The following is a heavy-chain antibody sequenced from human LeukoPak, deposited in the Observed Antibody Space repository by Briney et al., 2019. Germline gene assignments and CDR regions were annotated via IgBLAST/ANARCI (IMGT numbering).Heavy chain of an antibody. CDR2: IYYSVST. D-gene: IGHD3-3*01. V-gene: IGHV4-31*03. CDR3: ASSITIFSVVTLDFDY. J-gene: IGHJ4*02. Sequence: SETLSLTCTVSGGSISSGGSYWSWIRQHPGKGLEWIGYIYYSVSTYYNPSLKSRVTISVDTSKNQFSLKLSSVTAADTAVYYCASSITIFSVVTLDFDYWGQGTLVTVSS. CDR1: GGSISSGGSY.